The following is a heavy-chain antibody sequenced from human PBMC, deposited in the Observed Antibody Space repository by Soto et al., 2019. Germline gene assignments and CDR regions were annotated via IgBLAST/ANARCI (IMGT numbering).Heavy chain of an antibody. V-gene: IGHV1-18*01. CDR3: ARGYYYGSGRPTPGGMDV. CDR2: ISTYTGNT. D-gene: IGHD3-10*01. J-gene: IGHJ6*02. Sequence: QVHLVQSGAEVKKPGASVKVSCKASGYTFTNYDINWVRQAPGQGLEWMRWISTYTGNTNYAQKLQGRVTMTTDTSTSTAYMELRSLRSDDTAVYYCARGYYYGSGRPTPGGMDVWGQGTTVTVSS. CDR1: GYTFTNYD.